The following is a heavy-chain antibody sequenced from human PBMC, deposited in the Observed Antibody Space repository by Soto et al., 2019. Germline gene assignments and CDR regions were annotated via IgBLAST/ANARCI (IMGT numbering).Heavy chain of an antibody. D-gene: IGHD6-19*01. CDR1: GYTFTSYG. V-gene: IGHV1-18*01. J-gene: IGHJ4*02. CDR2: ISAYNGNT. Sequence: QVQLVQSGAEVKKPGASVKVSCKASGYTFTSYGISWVRQAPGQGLEWMGWISAYNGNTNYAQKLQGRVTMTTDTPPSTAYKELRSLRSDDTAVYYCARDQQWLHPGDYWGQGTLVTVSS. CDR3: ARDQQWLHPGDY.